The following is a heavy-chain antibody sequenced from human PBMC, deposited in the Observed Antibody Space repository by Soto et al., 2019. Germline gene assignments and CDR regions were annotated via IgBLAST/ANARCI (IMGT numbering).Heavy chain of an antibody. J-gene: IGHJ6*03. V-gene: IGHV3-30*18. D-gene: IGHD1-26*01. Sequence: GGSLRLSCAASAFTFSDYYMGWIRQAPGKGLEWVAVIRYNGSNKYYADSVKGRFTISRDNSKNTLYLQMNSLRAEDTAVYYCAKEWELQVYYYYMDVWGKGTTVTVSS. CDR1: AFTFSDYY. CDR2: IRYNGSNK. CDR3: AKEWELQVYYYYMDV.